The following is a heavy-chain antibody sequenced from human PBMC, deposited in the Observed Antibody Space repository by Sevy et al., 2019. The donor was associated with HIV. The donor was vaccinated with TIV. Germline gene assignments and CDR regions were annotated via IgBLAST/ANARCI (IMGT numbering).Heavy chain of an antibody. J-gene: IGHJ5*02. CDR1: GFTFSSYA. D-gene: IGHD6-13*01. CDR3: AKDGGPAGYSSSWYILYNWFDP. V-gene: IGHV3-23*01. Sequence: GGSLRLSCAASGFTFSSYAMSWVRQAPGKGLEWVSAISGSGGSTYYADSVKGRFTISRDNSKNTRYLQMNSLRAEDTAVYYCAKDGGPAGYSSSWYILYNWFDPWGQGTLVTVSS. CDR2: ISGSGGST.